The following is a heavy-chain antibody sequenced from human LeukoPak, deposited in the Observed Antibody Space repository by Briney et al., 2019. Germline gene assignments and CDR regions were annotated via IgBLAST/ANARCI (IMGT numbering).Heavy chain of an antibody. Sequence: PGGSLRLSCAASGFTFSSYSMNWVRQAPGKGLEWVSSISSSSSYIYYADSVKGRFTISRDNAKNSLYLQMNSLRAEDTAVYYCARGRAAAGIPNFDYWGQGTLVTVSS. J-gene: IGHJ4*02. CDR3: ARGRAAAGIPNFDY. CDR1: GFTFSSYS. D-gene: IGHD6-13*01. CDR2: ISSSSSYI. V-gene: IGHV3-21*01.